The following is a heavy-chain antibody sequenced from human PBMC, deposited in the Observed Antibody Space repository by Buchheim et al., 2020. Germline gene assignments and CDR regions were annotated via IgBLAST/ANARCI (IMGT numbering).Heavy chain of an antibody. Sequence: QVQLQESGPGLVKPSQTLSLTCTVSGGSISSGGYYWSWIRQHPGKGLEWIGYIYYSGSTYYNPSLKSRVTISVDTSKNQFSLKLSSVTAADTAVYYCARKRVAYCSSTSCYRGRVEQQLVPFDYWGQGTL. CDR3: ARKRVAYCSSTSCYRGRVEQQLVPFDY. J-gene: IGHJ4*02. CDR2: IYYSGST. D-gene: IGHD2-2*02. CDR1: GGSISSGGYY. V-gene: IGHV4-31*03.